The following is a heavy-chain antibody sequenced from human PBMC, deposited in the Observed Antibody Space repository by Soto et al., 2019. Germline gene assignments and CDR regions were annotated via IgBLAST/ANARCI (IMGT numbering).Heavy chain of an antibody. CDR3: ARKLGPTDYYFVMDV. CDR2: ISSSSSYI. D-gene: IGHD7-27*01. V-gene: IGHV3-21*06. J-gene: IGHJ6*02. CDR1: GFTFSSYS. Sequence: EVQLVESGGGLVKPGGSLRLSCPVSGFTFSSYSMNWVRQAPGKGLEWVSSISSSSSYIYYADSVKGRFTISRDNAKNSLYLQMNRLRAEDTAVYYCARKLGPTDYYFVMDVWGQGTTVTVSS.